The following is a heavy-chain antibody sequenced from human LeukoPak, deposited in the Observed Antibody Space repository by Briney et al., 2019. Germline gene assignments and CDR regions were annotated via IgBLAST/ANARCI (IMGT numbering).Heavy chain of an antibody. D-gene: IGHD3-3*01. CDR1: GFTFSSYA. J-gene: IGHJ4*02. CDR3: AKDKDFWSGYYTYSDY. CDR2: ISKSGDST. V-gene: IGHV3-23*01. Sequence: GGSLRLSCAASGFTFSSYAMSWVRQAPGKGLEWVSAISKSGDSTFYADSVKGRFTISRDNSKNTLYLQLNSLRAEDTAVYSCAKDKDFWSGYYTYSDYWGQGTLVTVSS.